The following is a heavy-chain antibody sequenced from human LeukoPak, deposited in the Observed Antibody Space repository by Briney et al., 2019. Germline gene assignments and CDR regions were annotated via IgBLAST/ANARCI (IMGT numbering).Heavy chain of an antibody. CDR2: ISSSSSYI. Sequence: GGSLRLSCAASGFTFSSYSMNWVRQAPGKGLEWVSSISSSSSYIYYADSVKGRFTISRDNAKNSLYLQINSLRAEDTAVYYCARILTAAFDIWGQGTMVTVSS. D-gene: IGHD3-9*01. CDR1: GFTFSSYS. V-gene: IGHV3-21*01. J-gene: IGHJ3*02. CDR3: ARILTAAFDI.